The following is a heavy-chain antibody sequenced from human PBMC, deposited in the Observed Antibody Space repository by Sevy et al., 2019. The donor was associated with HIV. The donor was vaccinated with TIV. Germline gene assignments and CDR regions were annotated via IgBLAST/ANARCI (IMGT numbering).Heavy chain of an antibody. D-gene: IGHD3-10*01. CDR3: ARDRRVANYYGSGSPGDY. CDR2: SNPNSGGT. V-gene: IGHV1-2*02. CDR1: GYTFTGYY. J-gene: IGHJ4*02. Sequence: ASVKVSCKASGYTFTGYYMHWVRQAPGQGLEWMGWSNPNSGGTNYAQKFQGRVTMTRDTSISTAYMELSRLRSDETAVYYCARDRRVANYYGSGSPGDYWGQGTLVTVSS.